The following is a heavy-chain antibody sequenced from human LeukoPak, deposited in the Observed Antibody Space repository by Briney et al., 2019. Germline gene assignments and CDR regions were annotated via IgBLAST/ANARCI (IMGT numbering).Heavy chain of an antibody. D-gene: IGHD6-19*01. J-gene: IGHJ5*02. CDR1: GFTFSSYA. V-gene: IGHV3-23*01. CDR2: ISGSGGST. Sequence: QSGGSLRLSCAASGFTFSSYAMSWVRQAPGKGLEWVSAISGSGGSTYYADSVKGRFTISRDNSKNTLYLQMNSLRAEDTAVYYCARLAVAGIENWFDPWGQGTLVTVSS. CDR3: ARLAVAGIENWFDP.